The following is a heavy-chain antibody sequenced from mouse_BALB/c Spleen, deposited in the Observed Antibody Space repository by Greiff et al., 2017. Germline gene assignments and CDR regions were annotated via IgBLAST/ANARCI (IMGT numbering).Heavy chain of an antibody. CDR3: AGDEITTEY. CDR1: GFTFSSYA. J-gene: IGHJ3*01. Sequence: EVQVVESGGGLVKPGGSLKLSCAASGFTFSSYAMSWVRQTPEKRLEWVASISSGGSTYYSDSVEGRFTISRDNARNILYLQMSSLRSEDKAMYYCAGDEITTEYWGQGTLVTVS. D-gene: IGHD2-4*01. CDR2: ISSGGST. V-gene: IGHV5-6-5*01.